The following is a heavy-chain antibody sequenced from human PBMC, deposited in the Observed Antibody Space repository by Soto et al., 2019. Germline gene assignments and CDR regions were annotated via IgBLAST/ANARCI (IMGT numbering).Heavy chain of an antibody. Sequence: GESLKISCKGSGYSFTSYWIGWVRQMPGKGLEWMGIIYPGDSDTRYSPSFQGQVTISADKSISTAYLQWSSLKASDTAMYYCATPYSYGRYYYYGMDVWGQGTTVTVSS. J-gene: IGHJ6*02. V-gene: IGHV5-51*01. CDR3: ATPYSYGRYYYYGMDV. CDR1: GYSFTSYW. D-gene: IGHD5-18*01. CDR2: IYPGDSDT.